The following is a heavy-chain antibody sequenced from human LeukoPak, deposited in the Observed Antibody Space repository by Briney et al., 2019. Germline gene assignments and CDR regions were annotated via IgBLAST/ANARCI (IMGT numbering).Heavy chain of an antibody. J-gene: IGHJ3*02. CDR2: ISYDGSNK. V-gene: IGHV3-30*09. Sequence: GRSLRLSCAASGFTFSNYALHWVRQAPGEGLEWVAVISYDGSNKYYADSVKGRFGISRDNSKNTVYLQMNSLRAEDTAVYYCARGYYYDSSGYLGAFDIWGQGTMVTVSS. D-gene: IGHD3-22*01. CDR3: ARGYYYDSSGYLGAFDI. CDR1: GFTFSNYA.